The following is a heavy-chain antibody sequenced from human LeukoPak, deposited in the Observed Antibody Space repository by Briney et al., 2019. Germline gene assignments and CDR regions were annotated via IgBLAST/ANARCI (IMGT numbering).Heavy chain of an antibody. CDR1: GDSISSYY. V-gene: IGHV4-59*01. J-gene: IGHJ4*02. CDR2: IYYSGST. Sequence: PSETLSLTCTVSGDSISSYYWSWIRQPPGKGLEWIGYIYYSGSTNYNPSLKSRVTISVDTSRNQFSLKLSSVTAADTAVYYCARHPTYYYDSSGYLDDYWGQGTLVTVSS. CDR3: ARHPTYYYDSSGYLDDY. D-gene: IGHD3-22*01.